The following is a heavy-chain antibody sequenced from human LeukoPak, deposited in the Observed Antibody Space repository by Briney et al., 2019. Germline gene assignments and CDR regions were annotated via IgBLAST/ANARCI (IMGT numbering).Heavy chain of an antibody. D-gene: IGHD3-10*01. CDR1: GDSISSTSYY. CDR2: IYTSGST. V-gene: IGHV4-61*02. Sequence: SETLSLTCTVSGDSISSTSYYWSWIRQPAGKGLEWIGRIYTSGSTNYNPSLKSRVTISVDTSKNQFSLKLSSVTAADTAVYYCVRGGYYYGPSDWGQGTLVTVSS. CDR3: VRGGYYYGPSD. J-gene: IGHJ4*02.